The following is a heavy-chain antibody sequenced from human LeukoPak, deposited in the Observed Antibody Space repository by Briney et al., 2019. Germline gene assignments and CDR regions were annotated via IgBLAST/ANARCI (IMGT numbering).Heavy chain of an antibody. CDR1: GFTFSSYS. Sequence: GGALRLSCAASGFTFSSYSMNWVLQAPGKGLEWFSYISSSSSTIYYADSVKGRFTISRDNAKNSLYLQMNSLRAEETAVYYCARDLPVDYWGQGTLVTVSS. V-gene: IGHV3-48*01. D-gene: IGHD4-17*01. CDR2: ISSSSSTI. CDR3: ARDLPVDY. J-gene: IGHJ4*02.